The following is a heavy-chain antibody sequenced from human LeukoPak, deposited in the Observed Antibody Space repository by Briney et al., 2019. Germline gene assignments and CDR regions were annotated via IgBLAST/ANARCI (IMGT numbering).Heavy chain of an antibody. J-gene: IGHJ4*02. CDR3: ARVPGRRYLQHIFDS. D-gene: IGHD2-21*01. V-gene: IGHV4-34*01. CDR2: INHRGTT. Sequence: SETLSLTCGVFGGSLSDDYWSWIRQPPGKGLEWIGEINHRGTTNYNSSLRSRVTISVDTSKNQFSLNLTSVSAADTSMYYCARVPGRRYLQHIFDSWGQGTLVTVSS. CDR1: GGSLSDDY.